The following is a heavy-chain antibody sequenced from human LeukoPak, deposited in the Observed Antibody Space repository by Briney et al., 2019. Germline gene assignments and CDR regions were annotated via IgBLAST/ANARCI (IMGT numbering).Heavy chain of an antibody. CDR1: GGSVDTYY. CDR3: ARGLLYSSGWYPYY. CDR2: INHSGST. V-gene: IGHV4-34*01. Sequence: PSETLSLTCTVSGGSVDTYYWSWIRQPPGKGLEWIGEINHSGSTNYNPSLKSRVTISVDTSKNQFSLKLSSVTAADMAVYYCARGLLYSSGWYPYYWGQGTLVTVSS. D-gene: IGHD6-19*01. J-gene: IGHJ4*02.